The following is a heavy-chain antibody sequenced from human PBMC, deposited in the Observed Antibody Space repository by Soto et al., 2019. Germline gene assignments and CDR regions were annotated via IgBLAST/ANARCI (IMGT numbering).Heavy chain of an antibody. J-gene: IGHJ5*02. CDR3: ARNLLRFWDWFDP. CDR2: IWYDGSNK. V-gene: IGHV3-33*01. Sequence: QVQLVESGGGVVQPGRSLRLSCAASGFTFSSYGMHWVRQAPGKGLEWVAVIWYDGSNKYYADSVKGRFTISRDNSKNTLYRQMNSLRAEDTAVYYCARNLLRFWDWFDPWGQGTLVTVSS. CDR1: GFTFSSYG. D-gene: IGHD3-3*01.